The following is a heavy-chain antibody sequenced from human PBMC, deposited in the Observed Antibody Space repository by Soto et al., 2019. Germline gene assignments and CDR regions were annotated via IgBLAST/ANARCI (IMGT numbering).Heavy chain of an antibody. CDR1: GFTFSSYG. Sequence: QVQLVESGGGVVQPGRSLRLSCAASGFTFSSYGMHWVRQAPGKGVEWVAVISYDGSNKYYADSVKGRLTISRDNSKNTLYLQMNSLRAEDTAVYYCAKDRGSGGVDYWGQGTLVTVSS. CDR2: ISYDGSNK. J-gene: IGHJ4*02. CDR3: AKDRGSGGVDY. D-gene: IGHD1-26*01. V-gene: IGHV3-30*18.